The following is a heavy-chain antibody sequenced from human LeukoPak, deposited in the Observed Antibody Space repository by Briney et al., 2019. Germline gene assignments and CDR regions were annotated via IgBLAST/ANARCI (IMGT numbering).Heavy chain of an antibody. J-gene: IGHJ4*02. Sequence: GGSLRLSCAASGFTFSRHSMTWVRQAPGKGLEWVSAISASGDDTYYADSVRSRFTLSRDNSKNTVYLQMNSLRAEDTAVYYCANGAAGQYCTRTTCYRWGQGTLVTVSS. CDR1: GFTFSRHS. D-gene: IGHD2-2*01. CDR3: ANGAAGQYCTRTTCYR. CDR2: ISASGDDT. V-gene: IGHV3-23*01.